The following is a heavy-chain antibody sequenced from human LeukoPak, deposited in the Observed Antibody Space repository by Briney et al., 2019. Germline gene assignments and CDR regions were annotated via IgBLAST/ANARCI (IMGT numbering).Heavy chain of an antibody. CDR3: ARDPLGYSGSYYPARYFDL. CDR2: IYYSGST. J-gene: IGHJ2*01. Sequence: KPSETLSLTCTVSGGSISSGDYNWSWIRQPPGKGLEWIGYIYYSGSTYSNPSLKSRVTISVDTSKNQFSLKLSAVTAADTAVYYCARDPLGYSGSYYPARYFDLWGRGTLVTVSS. CDR1: GGSISSGDYN. D-gene: IGHD1-26*01. V-gene: IGHV4-30-4*08.